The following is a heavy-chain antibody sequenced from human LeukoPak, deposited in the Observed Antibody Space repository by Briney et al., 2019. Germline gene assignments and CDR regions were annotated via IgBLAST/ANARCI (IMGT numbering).Heavy chain of an antibody. CDR2: ISGSGGST. V-gene: IGHV3-23*01. CDR3: AKFALRYCSGGSCHPFDY. J-gene: IGHJ4*02. D-gene: IGHD2-15*01. Sequence: GGSLRLSCAASGFTFSSYGMSWVRQAPGKGREWVSAISGSGGSTYYADSVKGRFIISRDNSKNTLYLQMNSLRAEDTAVYYCAKFALRYCSGGSCHPFDYRGQGTLLTVSS. CDR1: GFTFSSYG.